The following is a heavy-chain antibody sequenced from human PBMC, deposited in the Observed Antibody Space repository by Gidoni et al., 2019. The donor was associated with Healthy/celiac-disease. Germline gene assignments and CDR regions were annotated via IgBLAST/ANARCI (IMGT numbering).Heavy chain of an antibody. D-gene: IGHD3-22*01. V-gene: IGHV1-2*02. Sequence: QVQLVQSGAEVKKPGASVKVSCKASGYTFTGYYMHWVRQAPGQGLEWMGWINPNSGGTNYAQKFQGRVTMTRDTSISTAYMELSRLRSDDTAVYYCARASEGHYYDSSGPWAFDIWGQGTMVTVSS. CDR2: INPNSGGT. CDR1: GYTFTGYY. CDR3: ARASEGHYYDSSGPWAFDI. J-gene: IGHJ3*02.